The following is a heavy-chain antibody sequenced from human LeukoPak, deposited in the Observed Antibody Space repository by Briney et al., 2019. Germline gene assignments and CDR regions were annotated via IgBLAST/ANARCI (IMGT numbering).Heavy chain of an antibody. V-gene: IGHV3-23*01. CDR1: GITLSNYG. D-gene: IGHD1-1*01. Sequence: GGSLRLSCVVSGITLSNYGMSWVRQAPGKGLEWVSGISERGGSTNYADSVKGRFTISRDNFKRTLYLEMNSLRAEDTAVYYCAKRYIANTGPIDYWGQGTLVTVSS. CDR3: AKRYIANTGPIDY. CDR2: ISERGGST. J-gene: IGHJ4*02.